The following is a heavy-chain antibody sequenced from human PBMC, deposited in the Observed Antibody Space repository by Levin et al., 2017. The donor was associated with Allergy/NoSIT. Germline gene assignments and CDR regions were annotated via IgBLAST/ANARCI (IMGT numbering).Heavy chain of an antibody. CDR3: AKDGQGSFDH. CDR2: ISYDGSNK. J-gene: IGHJ4*02. V-gene: IGHV3-30*18. Sequence: GGSLRLSCAASGFTFSSYGMHWVRQAPGKGLEWVAVISYDGSNKYYADSVKGRFTISRDNSKNTLYLQMNSLRAEDTAVYYGAKDGQGSFDHWGQGTLVTVSS. CDR1: GFTFSSYG.